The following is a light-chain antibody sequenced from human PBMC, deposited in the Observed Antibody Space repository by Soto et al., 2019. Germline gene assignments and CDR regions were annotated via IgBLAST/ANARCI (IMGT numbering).Light chain of an antibody. CDR1: QGIRND. V-gene: IGKV1-6*01. CDR2: AAS. J-gene: IGKJ1*01. Sequence: AIQVTQSPSSQSASVGDRVTITCRASQGIRNDLGWYQQKPGKAPKLLIYAASSLESGVPSRFSGSGSGTDFTLTISSLQPEDFATYYCLQDYIYPWTFGQGTRVEIK. CDR3: LQDYIYPWT.